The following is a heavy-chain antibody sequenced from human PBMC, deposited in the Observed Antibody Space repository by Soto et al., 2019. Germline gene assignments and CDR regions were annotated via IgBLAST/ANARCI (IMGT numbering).Heavy chain of an antibody. Sequence: ASVKVSCKASGYTFTSYGISWVRQAPGQGLEWMGWISAYSGNTNYAQKLQGRVTMTTDTSTSTAYMELRSLRSDDTAVYYCARAGYDYIWGSYRYHDAFDIWGQGTMVTVSS. V-gene: IGHV1-18*01. D-gene: IGHD3-16*02. CDR2: ISAYSGNT. CDR3: ARAGYDYIWGSYRYHDAFDI. CDR1: GYTFTSYG. J-gene: IGHJ3*02.